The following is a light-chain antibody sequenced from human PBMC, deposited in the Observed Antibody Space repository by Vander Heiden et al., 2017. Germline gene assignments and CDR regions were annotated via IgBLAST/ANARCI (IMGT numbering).Light chain of an antibody. CDR2: AAS. J-gene: IGKJ2*01. Sequence: DIQMTQSLSSLPPSVGDRLTIPRGARQSIATHSNWNQQNPGKARKLLIFAASSVQSGVTTRFSGSGSGTDFILTIRSLQPEDFATYYCQQSYSTPYTFGQGTKLEIK. CDR3: QQSYSTPYT. CDR1: QSIATH. V-gene: IGKV1-39*01.